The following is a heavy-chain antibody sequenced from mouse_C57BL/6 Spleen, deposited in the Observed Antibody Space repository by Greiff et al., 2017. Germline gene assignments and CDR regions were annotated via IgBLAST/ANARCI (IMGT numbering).Heavy chain of an antibody. J-gene: IGHJ4*01. Sequence: ESGPGLVKPSQSLSLTCSVTGYSITSGYYWNCIRQFPGNKLEWMGYISYDGSNNYNPSLKNRISITRDTSKNQFVLKLNSGTTEDTATYYCARDGGLTTVAAMDYWGQGTSVTVSS. CDR1: GYSITSGYY. CDR2: ISYDGSN. V-gene: IGHV3-6*01. CDR3: ARDGGLTTVAAMDY. D-gene: IGHD1-1*01.